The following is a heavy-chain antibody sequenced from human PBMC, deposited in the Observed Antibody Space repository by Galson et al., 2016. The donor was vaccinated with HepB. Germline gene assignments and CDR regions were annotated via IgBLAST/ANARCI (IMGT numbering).Heavy chain of an antibody. D-gene: IGHD2-2*01. CDR3: ASGYCSSSSWCGAFDY. Sequence: SLRLSCAASGFSFSTYAMHWVRQAPGKGLEWVALISDDGSKKNDADSVKGRFTISRDNSKNTLYLQMNSLRGEDTAVYYCASGYCSSSSWCGAFDYWGQGTLVTVSA. V-gene: IGHV3-30-3*01. CDR1: GFSFSTYA. CDR2: ISDDGSKK. J-gene: IGHJ4*02.